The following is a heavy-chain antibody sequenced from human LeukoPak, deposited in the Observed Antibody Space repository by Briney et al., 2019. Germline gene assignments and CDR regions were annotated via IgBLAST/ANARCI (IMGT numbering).Heavy chain of an antibody. Sequence: SSETLSLTCAVYGGSFSSYYWSWIRQSPGKGLEWTAEINHRGDTNYNPSVKSRVTISVDTSKNQFSLKVTSLTAADTAVYYCARGPTISETGYFDYWGQGTLVTVSS. D-gene: IGHD1-1*01. CDR3: ARGPTISETGYFDY. CDR2: INHRGDT. J-gene: IGHJ4*03. CDR1: GGSFSSYY. V-gene: IGHV4-34*01.